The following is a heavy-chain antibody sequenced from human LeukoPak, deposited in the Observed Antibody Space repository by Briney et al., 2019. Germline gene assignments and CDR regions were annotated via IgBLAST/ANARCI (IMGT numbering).Heavy chain of an antibody. Sequence: GGSLRLSCAASGLTFSSYEMNWVRQAPGKGLEWVSYISSSSNTMYYADSVKGRFTISRDDAKDSLFLQMNSLRAEDTAVYYCARGHYGLDVWGQGTTVTVSS. V-gene: IGHV3-48*03. J-gene: IGHJ6*02. CDR1: GLTFSSYE. CDR2: ISSSSNTM. CDR3: ARGHYGLDV.